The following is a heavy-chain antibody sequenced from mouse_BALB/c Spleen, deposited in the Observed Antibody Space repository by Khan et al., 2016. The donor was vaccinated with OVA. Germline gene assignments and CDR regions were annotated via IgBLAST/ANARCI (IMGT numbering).Heavy chain of an antibody. Sequence: QIQLVQSGPELKKPGETVKISCKAPGYTFTNYGMNWVKQSPGKALKWMGWINTYTGEPTYADDFKGRFAFSLETSASTAYLQINNFKNEDTATYFCARPPYFSYALDYWGQGTSVTVSS. J-gene: IGHJ4*01. CDR3: ARPPYFSYALDY. V-gene: IGHV9-3-1*01. CDR2: INTYTGEP. D-gene: IGHD2-10*01. CDR1: GYTFTNYG.